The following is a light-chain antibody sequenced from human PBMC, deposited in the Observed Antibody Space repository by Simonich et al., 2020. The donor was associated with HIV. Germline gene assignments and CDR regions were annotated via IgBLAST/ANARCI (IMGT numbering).Light chain of an antibody. J-gene: IGKJ4*01. CDR1: QGISSA. CDR3: QQSYSTSLLT. Sequence: AIQLTQSPSSLSASVGDRVTINCRASQGISSAFAWYQQKPGKAPKLLIYDASNLEGGVPSRCSGSGSGTDFTLTISSLQPEDFATYYCQQSYSTSLLTFGGGTKVEIK. V-gene: IGKV1-13*02. CDR2: DAS.